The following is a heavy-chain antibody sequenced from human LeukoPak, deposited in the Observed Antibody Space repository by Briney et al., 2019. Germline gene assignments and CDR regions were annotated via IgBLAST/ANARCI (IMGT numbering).Heavy chain of an antibody. V-gene: IGHV4-30-4*01. Sequence: SETLSLTCTVSGGSISSGGYSWSWIRQPPGKGLEWIGYIYYSGSTYYNPSLKSRVTISVDTSKNQFSLKLSSVTAADTAVYYCARDSGYDLILDVWGQGTTVTVSS. CDR2: IYYSGST. D-gene: IGHD5-12*01. CDR1: GGSISSGGYS. CDR3: ARDSGYDLILDV. J-gene: IGHJ6*02.